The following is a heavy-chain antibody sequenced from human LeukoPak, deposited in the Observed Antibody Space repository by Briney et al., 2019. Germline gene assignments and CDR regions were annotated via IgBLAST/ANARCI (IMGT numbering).Heavy chain of an antibody. D-gene: IGHD2-15*01. CDR1: GGTFSSYG. CDR2: ITSIFGTA. Sequence: SVKVSCKASGGTFSSYGISWVRPAPGQGREWMGRITSIFGTANYAQKFQGSVTITTDESTSTAYMEVSSLRSEDTAVYYCATEGFCNGGTCHNRGKVLDYWGQGTLVTVSS. CDR3: ATEGFCNGGTCHNRGKVLDY. V-gene: IGHV1-69*05. J-gene: IGHJ4*02.